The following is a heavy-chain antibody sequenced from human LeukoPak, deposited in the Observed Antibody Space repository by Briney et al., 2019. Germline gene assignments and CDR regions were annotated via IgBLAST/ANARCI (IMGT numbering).Heavy chain of an antibody. CDR2: IYYSGST. D-gene: IGHD6-19*01. Sequence: SETLSLTCTVSGASFSSHCWSWIRQPPGKGLEWIGYIYYSGSTNYNPSLKSRVTMSVDTSKNQFSLKLSSVTAADTAVYYCAGVRDSSAWFPDFDYWGQGALVTVSS. CDR3: AGVRDSSAWFPDFDY. J-gene: IGHJ4*02. CDR1: GASFSSHC. V-gene: IGHV4-59*11.